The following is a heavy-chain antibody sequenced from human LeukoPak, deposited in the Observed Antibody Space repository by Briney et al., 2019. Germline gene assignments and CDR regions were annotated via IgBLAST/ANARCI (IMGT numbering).Heavy chain of an antibody. D-gene: IGHD6-6*01. V-gene: IGHV1-69*01. Sequence: ASVKVSCMASGGTFSRYAIRGVRPAPGQRVEWVGGIIPIFGTANCAQKFQGRVTNTADESTSTAYMELSSLRSEDTALYYCARCEYIISRGPFYWGQRTRVTVSS. CDR3: ARCEYIISRGPFY. CDR2: IIPIFGTA. J-gene: IGHJ4*02. CDR1: GGTFSRYA.